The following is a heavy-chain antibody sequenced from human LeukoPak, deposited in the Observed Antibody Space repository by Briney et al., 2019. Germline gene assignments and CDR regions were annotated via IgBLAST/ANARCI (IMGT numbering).Heavy chain of an antibody. CDR2: VYYSGDT. V-gene: IGHV4-39*07. J-gene: IGHJ4*02. Sequence: SETLSLTCTASGGSISSTTSYWGWIRQPPGKGLEWIGSVYYSGDTYHSPSLESRVTMSADTSRNQFSLKLSSVTAADTAVYFCARGGGGYHRNYFDSWGQGMLVTVSS. D-gene: IGHD2-2*01. CDR3: ARGGGGYHRNYFDS. CDR1: GGSISSTTSY.